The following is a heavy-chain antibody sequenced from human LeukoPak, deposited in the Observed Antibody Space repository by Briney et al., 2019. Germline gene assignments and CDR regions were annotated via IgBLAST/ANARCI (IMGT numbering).Heavy chain of an antibody. CDR1: GFTVGSNY. Sequence: GGSLRLSCTASGFTVGSNYMGWVRQAPGKGLEWVSVRHGGGNTWYAHSVKGRFTISSDQSKSTLYLQMNSLRADDTAVYYCARDHPDRSGYSVIWGQGTLVTVSS. CDR3: ARDHPDRSGYSVI. D-gene: IGHD3-22*01. J-gene: IGHJ4*02. V-gene: IGHV3-53*01. CDR2: RHGGGNT.